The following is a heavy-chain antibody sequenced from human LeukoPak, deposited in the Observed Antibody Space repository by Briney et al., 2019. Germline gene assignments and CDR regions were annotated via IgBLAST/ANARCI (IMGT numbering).Heavy chain of an antibody. V-gene: IGHV3-30*03. CDR2: ISYAGSNK. CDR3: ARAGYSDY. J-gene: IGHJ4*02. Sequence: PGGSLRLSCAGSGFTFSSYGMHWVRQAPGKGLEWVAVISYAGSNKYYADSVKGRFTISRDNAKNSLYLQMNSLRAEDTAVYYCARAGYSDYWGQGTLVTVSS. D-gene: IGHD6-13*01. CDR1: GFTFSSYG.